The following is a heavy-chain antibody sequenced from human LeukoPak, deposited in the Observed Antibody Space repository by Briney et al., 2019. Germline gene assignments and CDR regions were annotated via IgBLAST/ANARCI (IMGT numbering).Heavy chain of an antibody. J-gene: IGHJ4*02. V-gene: IGHV3-74*01. D-gene: IGHD6-19*01. CDR3: ARAPQNTYSSGWFFDY. CDR2: INTDGSST. CDR1: GFTFSSYW. Sequence: GGSLRLSCAASGFTFSSYWMHWVRQAPGKGLVWVSRINTDGSSTNYADSVKGRFTISRDNAKNTLYLQMNSLRAEDTAVYYCARAPQNTYSSGWFFDYWGQGTLVTVSS.